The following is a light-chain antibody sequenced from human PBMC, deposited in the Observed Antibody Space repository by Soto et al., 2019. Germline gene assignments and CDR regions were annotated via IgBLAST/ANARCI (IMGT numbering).Light chain of an antibody. CDR2: AAS. J-gene: IGKJ1*01. CDR1: QAISTW. CDR3: QQSNSFPRT. Sequence: DIPMTQSPSSVSASVGDRVTITCRASQAISTWLAWYQQKPGKAPKLLIYAASNLQTGVPSSFSGSGSGTDFTLTISSLQPEDFATYYCQQSNSFPRTFGQGTKVEIK. V-gene: IGKV1D-12*01.